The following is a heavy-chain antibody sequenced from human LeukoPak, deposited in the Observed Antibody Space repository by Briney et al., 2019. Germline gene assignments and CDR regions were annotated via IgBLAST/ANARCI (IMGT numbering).Heavy chain of an antibody. J-gene: IGHJ5*02. Sequence: GGSLRLSCAASGFTFSSYSMNWVRQAPGKGLEWVSSISSSSSYIYYADSVKGRFTISRDNAKNSLYLRMNSLRAEDTAVYYCASTPQLLISNNWFDPWGQGTLVTVSS. CDR2: ISSSSSYI. CDR3: ASTPQLLISNNWFDP. CDR1: GFTFSSYS. D-gene: IGHD2-2*01. V-gene: IGHV3-21*01.